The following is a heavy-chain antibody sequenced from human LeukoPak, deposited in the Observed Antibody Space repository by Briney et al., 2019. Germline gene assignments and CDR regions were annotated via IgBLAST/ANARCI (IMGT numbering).Heavy chain of an antibody. D-gene: IGHD3-22*01. CDR3: ARDVYYYDSSGRYYFDY. CDR2: IHTSGST. CDR1: GGSISSYY. J-gene: IGHJ4*02. V-gene: IGHV4-4*07. Sequence: KTSETLSLTCTFSGGSISSYYWSWIRQPAGKGLEWIGRIHTSGSTNYNPSLKSRVTMSVDTSKNQFSLKLSSVTAADTAVYYCARDVYYYDSSGRYYFDYWGQGTLVTVSS.